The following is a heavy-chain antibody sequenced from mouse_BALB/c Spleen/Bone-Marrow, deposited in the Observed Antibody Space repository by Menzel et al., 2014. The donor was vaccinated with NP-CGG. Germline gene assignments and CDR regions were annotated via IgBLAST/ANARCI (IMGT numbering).Heavy chain of an antibody. Sequence: LVESGPDLVKTGATVKISCKASGYSFRGYFMNWVKQSHGKSLEWIGRINPYNGESFYNQKFKDRATLTVVKSSTTAHMDLLSLTSEDSAVYYCGRGGTVVSKGSTYWYFDLWGAGTTVTVSS. CDR1: GYSFRGYF. J-gene: IGHJ1*01. CDR2: INPYNGES. D-gene: IGHD1-1*01. CDR3: GRGGTVVSKGSTYWYFDL. V-gene: IGHV1-37*01.